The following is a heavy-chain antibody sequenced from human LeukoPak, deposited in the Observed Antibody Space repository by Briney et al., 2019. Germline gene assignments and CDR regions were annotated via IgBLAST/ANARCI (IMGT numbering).Heavy chain of an antibody. D-gene: IGHD3-22*01. V-gene: IGHV4-61*02. Sequence: PSETLSLTCTVSGASITSGSYYWSWVRQPAGKGLEWIGRVFTSGSTSYNPSLKSRVTISVDTSKNQFSLELSSVTDADTAVYYCASGGYYYDSSGYYSESPLYYYFDYWGQGTPVTVSS. CDR1: GASITSGSYY. J-gene: IGHJ4*02. CDR3: ASGGYYYDSSGYYSESPLYYYFDY. CDR2: VFTSGST.